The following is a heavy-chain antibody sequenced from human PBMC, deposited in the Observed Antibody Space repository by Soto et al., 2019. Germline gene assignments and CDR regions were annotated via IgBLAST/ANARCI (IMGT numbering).Heavy chain of an antibody. D-gene: IGHD3-16*01. V-gene: IGHV2-5*02. J-gene: IGHJ4*02. CDR2: IYWDDEK. CDR1: GFSLSTTGKS. Sequence: QITLKESGPTLVKPTQTLTLTCTFSGFSLSTTGKSVAWIRQPPGKALEWLSVIYWDDEKRYSPSLNTRLTIAKDTSKNQVVLKLTNMDPSDTGTYYCAHSRGDGDYFPYWGQGTLVSVSS. CDR3: AHSRGDGDYFPY.